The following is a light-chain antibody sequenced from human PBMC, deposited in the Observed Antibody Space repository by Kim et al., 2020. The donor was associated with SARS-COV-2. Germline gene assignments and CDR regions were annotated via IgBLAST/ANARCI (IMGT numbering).Light chain of an antibody. CDR1: QTISNN. V-gene: IGKV3-15*01. J-gene: IGKJ4*01. Sequence: VSPGESATPACRAPQTISNNVAWYQQKPGRPPRLLIYAASTRATGIPAWFSGSGSGTEFTLTISSLQSEDFAVYYCQQYNSWPLTFGGGTKVDIK. CDR3: QQYNSWPLT. CDR2: AAS.